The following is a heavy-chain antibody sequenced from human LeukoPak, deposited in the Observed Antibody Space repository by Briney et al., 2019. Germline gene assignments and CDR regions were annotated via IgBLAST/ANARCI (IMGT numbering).Heavy chain of an antibody. V-gene: IGHV1-69*10. D-gene: IGHD2-15*01. CDR2: IIPMFGVA. CDR1: GGTFSNYA. Sequence: GASVKVSCKASGGTFSNYAISWVRQAPGQGLEWMGGIIPMFGVANYAQKFQGRVTMTRNTSISTAYMELSSLRSEDTAVYYCARNTPPDYWGQGTLVTVSS. CDR3: ARNTPPDY. J-gene: IGHJ4*02.